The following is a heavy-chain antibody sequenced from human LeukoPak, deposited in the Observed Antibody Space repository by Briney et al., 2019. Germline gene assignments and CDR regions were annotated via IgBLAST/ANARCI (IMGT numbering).Heavy chain of an antibody. Sequence: LAGGSLRLSCAASGFTFSSYAMSWVRQAPGKGLEWVSAISGSGGSTYYADSVKGRFTISRDNSKNTLYLQMNSLRAEDTAVYYCAKDSVLRYFDWLVERGGDYFDYWGQGTLVTVSS. CDR1: GFTFSSYA. D-gene: IGHD3-9*01. CDR2: ISGSGGST. V-gene: IGHV3-23*01. CDR3: AKDSVLRYFDWLVERGGDYFDY. J-gene: IGHJ4*02.